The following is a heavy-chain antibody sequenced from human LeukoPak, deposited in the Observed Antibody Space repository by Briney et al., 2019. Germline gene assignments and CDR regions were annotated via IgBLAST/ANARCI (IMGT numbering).Heavy chain of an antibody. V-gene: IGHV4-31*03. J-gene: IGHJ4*02. CDR1: GGSISSGGYY. Sequence: SETLSLTCTVSGGSISSGGYYWSWIRQHPGKGLEWIGYIYYSGSTYYSPSLKSRVAISVDSSKNQFSLKLSSVTAADTAVYYCATFGGLGDSSRGLAYFFHYWGQGTLVTVSS. CDR3: ATFGGLGDSSRGLAYFFHY. CDR2: IYYSGST. D-gene: IGHD3-16*01.